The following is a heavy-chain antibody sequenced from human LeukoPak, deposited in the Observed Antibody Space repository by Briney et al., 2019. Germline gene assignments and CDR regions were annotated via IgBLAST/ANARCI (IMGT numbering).Heavy chain of an antibody. CDR2: IYTSGST. CDR3: ASLYGSGQGYYMDV. Sequence: SETLSLTCTVSGGSISSYYWSWIRQPAGKGLEWIGRIYTSGSTNYNPSLKSRVTMSVDTSKNQFSLKLSSVTAAGTAVYYCASLYGSGQGYYMDVWGKGTTVTVSS. J-gene: IGHJ6*03. CDR1: GGSISSYY. D-gene: IGHD3-10*01. V-gene: IGHV4-4*07.